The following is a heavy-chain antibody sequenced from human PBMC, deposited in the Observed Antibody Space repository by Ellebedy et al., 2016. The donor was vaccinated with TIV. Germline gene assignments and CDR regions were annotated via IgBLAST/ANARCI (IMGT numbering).Heavy chain of an antibody. J-gene: IGHJ4*02. CDR2: ISYDGSNK. CDR3: ATDPSSGWYYEDY. V-gene: IGHV3-30*03. D-gene: IGHD6-19*01. Sequence: GESLKISCVVSGFSFSDYAMSWVRQAPGKGLEGVAVISYDGSNKYYADSVKGRFTISRDNSKNTLYLQMNSLRAEDTAVYYCATDPSSGWYYEDYWGQGTLVTVSS. CDR1: GFSFSDYA.